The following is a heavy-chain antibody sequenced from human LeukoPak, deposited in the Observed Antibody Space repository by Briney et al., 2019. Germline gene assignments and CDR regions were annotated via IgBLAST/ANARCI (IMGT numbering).Heavy chain of an antibody. CDR2: INNDGSVT. CDR1: GFTFSGYW. CDR3: APDAFDF. J-gene: IGHJ3*01. V-gene: IGHV3-74*01. Sequence: PGRSVRLSCVASGFTFSGYWMHWVLQTPGKRLVWVSRINNDGSVTNYADSVKGRFTISRDNAKNTLYLQMNSLRAEDTALYYCAPDAFDFWGQGTMVTISS.